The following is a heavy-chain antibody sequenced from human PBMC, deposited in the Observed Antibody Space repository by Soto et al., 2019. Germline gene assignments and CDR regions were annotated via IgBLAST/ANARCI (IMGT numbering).Heavy chain of an antibody. V-gene: IGHV3-74*01. CDR1: GLSFNIYW. CDR2: INSDGSQT. J-gene: IGHJ6*02. Sequence: EVQLVESGGGLVQPGGSLILSCAASGLSFNIYWMHWVRQVPGKGLVWLARINSDGSQTIYVDSVKGRFTISRDNAKNTVFLQMDRLRDEDTGVYYCAGGMAGLDVWGQGTTVTVSS. CDR3: AGGMAGLDV. D-gene: IGHD2-8*01.